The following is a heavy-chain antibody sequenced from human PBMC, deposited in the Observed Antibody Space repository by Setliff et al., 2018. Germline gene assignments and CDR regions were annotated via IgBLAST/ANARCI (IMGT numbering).Heavy chain of an antibody. J-gene: IGHJ4*02. V-gene: IGHV4-39*01. CDR3: ARTGTYRYFDY. Sequence: SETLSLTCTVSGDSISSGVYYWGWIRQPPGKGLEWIGRIFYRGDTYYNASLKSRLTISVDASKNQFSLNLRSVTAADTAVYYCARTGTYRYFDYWGQGTLVTVSS. CDR2: IFYRGDT. CDR1: GDSISSGVYY. D-gene: IGHD1-1*01.